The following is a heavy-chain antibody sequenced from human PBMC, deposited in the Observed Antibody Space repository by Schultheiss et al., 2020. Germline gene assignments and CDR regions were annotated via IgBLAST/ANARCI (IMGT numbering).Heavy chain of an antibody. D-gene: IGHD1-26*01. CDR3: AREGLVY. CDR1: GFTFSSYA. V-gene: IGHV3-64*01. CDR2: ISSNGGST. Sequence: GGSLRLSCAASGFTFSSYAMHWVRQAPGKGLEYVSAISSNGGSTYYANSVKGRFTISRDNSKNTLYLQMGSLRAEDMAVYYCAREGLVYWGQGTLVTVSS. J-gene: IGHJ4*02.